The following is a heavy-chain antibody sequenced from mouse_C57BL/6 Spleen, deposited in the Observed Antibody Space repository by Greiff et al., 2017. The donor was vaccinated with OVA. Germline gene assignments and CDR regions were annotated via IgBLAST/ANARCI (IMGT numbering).Heavy chain of an antibody. D-gene: IGHD1-1*01. Sequence: QVQLKQSGAELVRPGASVTLSCKASGYTFTDYEMHWVKQTPVHCLEWIGAIDPETGGTAYNQKFKGKAILTADKSSSTAYMELRSLTSEDSAVYYCTRTEGLLLRYAMDYWGQGTSVTVSS. J-gene: IGHJ4*01. CDR3: TRTEGLLLRYAMDY. CDR1: GYTFTDYE. V-gene: IGHV1-15*01. CDR2: IDPETGGT.